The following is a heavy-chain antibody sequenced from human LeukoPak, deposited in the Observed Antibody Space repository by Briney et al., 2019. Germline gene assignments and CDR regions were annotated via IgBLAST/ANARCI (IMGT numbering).Heavy chain of an antibody. Sequence: GGSLRLSCAASGFTLSNYDMQWVRQGSGDDLEWISVIGIAGATFYSDSVKGRFTLSRESAKNSSYLQMNNLRVEDTAVYYCARRPNRGAANWYFDLWGRGTLVTVSS. D-gene: IGHD7-27*01. CDR1: GFTLSNYD. V-gene: IGHV3-13*01. J-gene: IGHJ2*01. CDR3: ARRPNRGAANWYFDL. CDR2: IGIAGAT.